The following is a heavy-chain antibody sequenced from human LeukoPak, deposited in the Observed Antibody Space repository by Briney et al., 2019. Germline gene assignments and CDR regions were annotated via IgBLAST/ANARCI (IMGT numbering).Heavy chain of an antibody. J-gene: IGHJ4*02. CDR3: AREKGYSSSFQFDY. Sequence: QTGGSLRLSCAASGFTFSSYWMSWVRQAPGKGLEWVANIKQDGSEKYYVDSVKGRFTISRDNAKNSLYLQMNSLRAEDTAVYYCAREKGYSSSFQFDYWGQGTLVTVSS. V-gene: IGHV3-7*03. D-gene: IGHD6-6*01. CDR2: IKQDGSEK. CDR1: GFTFSSYW.